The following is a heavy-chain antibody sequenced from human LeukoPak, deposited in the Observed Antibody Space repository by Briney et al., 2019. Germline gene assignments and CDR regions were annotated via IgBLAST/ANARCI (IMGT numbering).Heavy chain of an antibody. CDR1: GYTFTIYA. D-gene: IGHD1-26*01. CDR3: ARAVSDEWEPFSLH. J-gene: IGHJ4*02. V-gene: IGHV7-4-1*02. Sequence: ASVTVSFKASGYTFTIYAMNWVRQAPGQGLEWMGWINTNTGNPTYAQGFTGRFVFSLDTSVSTAYLQISSLKAEDTAVYYCARAVSDEWEPFSLHWGQGTLVTVSS. CDR2: INTNTGNP.